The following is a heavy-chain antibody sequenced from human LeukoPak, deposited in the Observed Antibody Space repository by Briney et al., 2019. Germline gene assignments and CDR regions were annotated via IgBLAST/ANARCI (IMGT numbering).Heavy chain of an antibody. D-gene: IGHD3-10*01. CDR3: AKKGVNISPGNYFDY. V-gene: IGHV3-23*01. Sequence: PGGSLRLSCAASGFTVSSNYVSWVRQAPGQGLEWVSSLSESGGATYYADSVKGRLTISRDNSKNMLYLQMNSLRAEDTAVYYCAKKGVNISPGNYFDYWGQGTLVTVSS. CDR2: LSESGGAT. J-gene: IGHJ4*02. CDR1: GFTVSSNY.